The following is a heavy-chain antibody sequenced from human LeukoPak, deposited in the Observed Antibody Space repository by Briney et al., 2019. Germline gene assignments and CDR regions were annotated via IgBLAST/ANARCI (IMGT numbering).Heavy chain of an antibody. CDR1: GGSISRDY. CDR2: IYYTGST. D-gene: IGHD5-12*01. J-gene: IGHJ4*02. Sequence: PSETLSLTCTVSGGSISRDYWSWIRQPPGKGLEWIGCIYYTGSTNYNPSLKSRVTISVDTSKNQFSLKLSSVTAADTAVYYCVRRSISDYENLPFDYWGQGTLVTVSS. V-gene: IGHV4-59*12. CDR3: VRRSISDYENLPFDY.